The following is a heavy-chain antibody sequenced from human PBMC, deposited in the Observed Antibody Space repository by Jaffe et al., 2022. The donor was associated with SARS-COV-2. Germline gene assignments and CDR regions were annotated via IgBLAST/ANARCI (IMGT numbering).Heavy chain of an antibody. CDR2: INPNSGGT. CDR1: GYTFTGYY. J-gene: IGHJ4*02. D-gene: IGHD6-13*01. CDR3: AREGPVAAAGTRSKLTFDY. Sequence: QVQLVQSGAEVKKPGASVKVSCKASGYTFTGYYMHWVRQAPGQGLEWMGRINPNSGGTNYAQKFQGRVTMTRDTSISTAYMELSRLRSDDTAVYYCAREGPVAAAGTRSKLTFDYWGQGTLVTVSS. V-gene: IGHV1-2*06.